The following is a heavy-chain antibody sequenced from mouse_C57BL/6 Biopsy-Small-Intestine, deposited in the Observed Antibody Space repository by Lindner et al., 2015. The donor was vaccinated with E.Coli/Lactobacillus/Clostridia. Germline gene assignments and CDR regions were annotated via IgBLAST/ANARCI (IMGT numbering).Heavy chain of an antibody. D-gene: IGHD3-1*01. V-gene: IGHV1S26*01. CDR2: VSGYDGKT. Sequence: SVKVSCKTSGYIFTSYGITWVRQAPGQGLEWMGWVSGYDGKTNYAQKFQGRVTMTTDISTSTAYMELRSLTSDDTAVYYCARSKAQYADWYLDLWGRGTLVTVSS. CDR3: ARSKAQYADWYLDL. CDR1: GYIFTSYG. J-gene: IGHJ1*01.